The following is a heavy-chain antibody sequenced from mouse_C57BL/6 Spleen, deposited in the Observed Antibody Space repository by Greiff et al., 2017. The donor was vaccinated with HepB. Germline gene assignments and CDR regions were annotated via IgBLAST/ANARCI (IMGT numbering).Heavy chain of an antibody. CDR3: ARGRLDYDDYFDY. Sequence: VQLQQSGPELVKPGASVKISCKASGYAFSSSWMNWVKQRPGKGLEWIGRIYPGDGDTNYNGKFKGKATLTADKSSSTAYMQLSSLTSEDSAVYFCARGRLDYDDYFDYWGQGTTLTVSS. V-gene: IGHV1-82*01. J-gene: IGHJ2*01. CDR1: GYAFSSSW. D-gene: IGHD2-4*01. CDR2: IYPGDGDT.